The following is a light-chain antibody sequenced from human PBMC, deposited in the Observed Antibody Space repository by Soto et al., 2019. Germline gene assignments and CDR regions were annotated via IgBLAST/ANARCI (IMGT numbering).Light chain of an antibody. Sequence: EIVMTQSPATLSVSPGEGATLSCRASQSVSSNLAWYQQKLGQAPMLLIYGASTRATGIPARFSGSGFGPEVTLTISILEAQDVPVYYCQPYNTGWTFGQRT. CDR2: GAS. CDR3: QPYNTGWT. J-gene: IGKJ1*01. CDR1: QSVSSN. V-gene: IGKV3-15*01.